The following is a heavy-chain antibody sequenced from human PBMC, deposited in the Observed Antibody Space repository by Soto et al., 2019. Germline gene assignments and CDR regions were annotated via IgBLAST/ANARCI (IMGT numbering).Heavy chain of an antibody. V-gene: IGHV3-30-3*01. D-gene: IGHD5-12*01. Sequence: GGSLRLSCAASGFTFSSYAMHWVRQAPGKGLEWVAVISYDGSNKYYADSVKGRFTISRDNSKNTLYLQMNSLRAEDTAVYYCARDFIVATIAYYYYGMDVWGQGTTVTVSS. J-gene: IGHJ6*02. CDR2: ISYDGSNK. CDR1: GFTFSSYA. CDR3: ARDFIVATIAYYYYGMDV.